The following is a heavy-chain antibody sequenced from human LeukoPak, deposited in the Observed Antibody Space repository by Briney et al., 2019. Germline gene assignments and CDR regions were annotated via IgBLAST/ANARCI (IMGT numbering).Heavy chain of an antibody. J-gene: IGHJ4*02. CDR1: GGSIRSY. D-gene: IGHD2-2*01. V-gene: IGHV4-4*07. CDR3: ARDRTKYCSSTSCPLDY. CDR2: IYGSGST. Sequence: SETLSLTCTVSGGSIRSYWSWIRQPAGKGLEWIGRIYGSGSTDYNPSLKSRVTMSIDTSKNQFSLNLISVTAADTAVYYCARDRTKYCSSTSCPLDYWGQGTLVTVSS.